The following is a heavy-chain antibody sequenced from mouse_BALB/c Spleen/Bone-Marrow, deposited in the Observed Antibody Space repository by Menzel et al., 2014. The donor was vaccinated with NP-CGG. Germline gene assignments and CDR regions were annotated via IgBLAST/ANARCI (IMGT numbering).Heavy chain of an antibody. Sequence: EVKLMESGGGLVQPKGSLKLSCAASGFTLNTNAMNWVRQAPGNGLEWVARIRSKSNNYATYYADSVKDRFTISRDDSQNMLYLHMNNLKTEDTAIYYCVREDYYRYYFDYWGQGTTPTVSS. V-gene: IGHV10S3*01. D-gene: IGHD2-14*01. CDR3: VREDYYRYYFDY. J-gene: IGHJ2*01. CDR1: GFTLNTNA. CDR2: IRSKSNNYAT.